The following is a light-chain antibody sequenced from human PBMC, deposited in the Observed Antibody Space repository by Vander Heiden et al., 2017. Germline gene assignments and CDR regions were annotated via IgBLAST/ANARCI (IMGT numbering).Light chain of an antibody. V-gene: IGKV1-33*01. J-gene: IGKJ4*01. Sequence: DIQMPQSPSSLSASVRDRVTITCQASQDISNYLNWYQQKPGKAPKLLIYDASNLETGVPSRFSGSGSGTDFTFTISSLQPEDIATYYCQQYDNLSLTFGGGTKVEIK. CDR3: QQYDNLSLT. CDR2: DAS. CDR1: QDISNY.